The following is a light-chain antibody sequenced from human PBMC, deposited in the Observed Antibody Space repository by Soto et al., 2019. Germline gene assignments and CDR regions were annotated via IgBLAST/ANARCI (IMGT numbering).Light chain of an antibody. Sequence: DIQMTQSPSTLSASAGDRVTIPCRASESITNRLAWYQQKPGKAPKVLIYDASNLQSGVPSRFSGSGFGTEFILTISSLQPDDFATYSCQHYGGLWTFGQGTKVDI. CDR3: QHYGGLWT. V-gene: IGKV1-5*01. CDR2: DAS. CDR1: ESITNR. J-gene: IGKJ1*01.